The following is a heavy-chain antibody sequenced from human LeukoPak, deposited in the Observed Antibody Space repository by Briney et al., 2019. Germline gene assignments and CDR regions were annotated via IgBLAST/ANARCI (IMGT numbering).Heavy chain of an antibody. J-gene: IGHJ5*02. Sequence: ASVKVSCKASRYTFTGYYMHWVRQAPGQGLEWMGRINPKSGDTNYAQKFQGRVTMTRYTSINTAYLDLRRLRSDDTAVYYCARDPSYTSGWHGDWFDPWGQGTLVTVSS. V-gene: IGHV1-2*06. D-gene: IGHD6-19*01. CDR2: INPKSGDT. CDR3: ARDPSYTSGWHGDWFDP. CDR1: RYTFTGYY.